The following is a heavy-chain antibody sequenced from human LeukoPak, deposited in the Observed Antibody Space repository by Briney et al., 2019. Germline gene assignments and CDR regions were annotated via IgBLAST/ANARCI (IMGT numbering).Heavy chain of an antibody. Sequence: ASVQVSCKAPGVPFSDYSISWVRQAPGQGLEWMGRIIPILVQKNLAQKLQGRLTFSPDSSTTTAHMDLRSLEYEDRAVYCCVRSGYYYDWFDPWGQGTLVTVSA. V-gene: IGHV1-69*02. CDR2: IIPILVQK. CDR1: GVPFSDYS. CDR3: VRSGYYYDWFDP. D-gene: IGHD5-12*01. J-gene: IGHJ5*02.